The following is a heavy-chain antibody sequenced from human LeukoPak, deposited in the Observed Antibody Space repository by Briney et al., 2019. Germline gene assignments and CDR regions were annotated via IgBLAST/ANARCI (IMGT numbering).Heavy chain of an antibody. CDR2: ISSSSSTI. CDR3: ATDRYSTFDY. CDR1: GFTFSSYS. V-gene: IGHV3-48*01. Sequence: PGGSLRLSCAASGFTFSSYSMNWVRLAPGKGQERVSYISSSSSTIYYADSVKGRFTISRDNAKNSLYLQMNSLRAEDTAVYYCATDRYSTFDYWGQGILVTVSS. D-gene: IGHD6-13*01. J-gene: IGHJ4*02.